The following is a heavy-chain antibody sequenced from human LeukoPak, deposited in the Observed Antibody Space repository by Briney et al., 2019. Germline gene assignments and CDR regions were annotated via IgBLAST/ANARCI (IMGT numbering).Heavy chain of an antibody. Sequence: SETLSLTCAVYGGSFSGYYWNWIRQPPGKGLEWIGEINHSGSTNYHPSLKSRVTISVDTSKNQIPLKMSSVTAADTAVYYCARGVRSGGTFALDYWGQGTLVTVSS. CDR2: INHSGST. CDR1: GGSFSGYY. J-gene: IGHJ4*02. V-gene: IGHV4-34*01. D-gene: IGHD2-15*01. CDR3: ARGVRSGGTFALDY.